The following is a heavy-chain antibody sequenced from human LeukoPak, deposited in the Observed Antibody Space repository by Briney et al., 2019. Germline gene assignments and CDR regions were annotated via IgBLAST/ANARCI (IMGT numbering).Heavy chain of an antibody. V-gene: IGHV3-64*02. CDR1: GFSFSSHA. D-gene: IGHD6-13*01. CDR3: ARASITASGPHDVYDI. Sequence: GGSLRLSCAASGFSFSSHAMHWVRQAPGKGLEYVSAISGNGHGTWYRDSVKDRFSISRDNSEQILYLQMGSLRAEDMAVYFCARASITASGPHDVYDIWGRGTMVTVSS. CDR2: ISGNGHGT. J-gene: IGHJ3*02.